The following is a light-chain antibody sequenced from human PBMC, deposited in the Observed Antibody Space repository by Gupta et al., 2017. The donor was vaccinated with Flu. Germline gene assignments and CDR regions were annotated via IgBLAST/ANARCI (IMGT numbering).Light chain of an antibody. J-gene: IGKJ2*01. V-gene: IGKV3-20*01. Sequence: PLSLSPGESATRSCRASQSVSSSYLAWYQQKPGQAPRLLIYGASSRATGIPDRFSGSGSGTDFTLTISRLEPEDFAVYYCQQYDNSPYTFGQGTKLEIK. CDR2: GAS. CDR3: QQYDNSPYT. CDR1: QSVSSSY.